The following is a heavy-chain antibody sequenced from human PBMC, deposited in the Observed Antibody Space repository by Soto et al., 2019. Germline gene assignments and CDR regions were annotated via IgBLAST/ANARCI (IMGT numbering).Heavy chain of an antibody. J-gene: IGHJ4*02. CDR2: ISYDGSNK. CDR1: EFLFSSYA. CDR3: ARVPAYPYYFDL. Sequence: GGSLRLSCEASEFLFSSYAMHWVRQAPGKGLQWVALISYDGSNKNYADSVKGRFTISRDNSKKTLFLQMDSLRPEDTAVYFLARVPAYPYYFDLWGQGSLVTVSS. V-gene: IGHV3-30-3*01.